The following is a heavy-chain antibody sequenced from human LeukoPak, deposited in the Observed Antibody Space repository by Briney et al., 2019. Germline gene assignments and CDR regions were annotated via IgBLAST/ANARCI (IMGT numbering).Heavy chain of an antibody. CDR3: ARPRDGAFDI. CDR2: INHSGST. CDR1: GGSFSGYY. V-gene: IGHV4-34*01. Sequence: SETLSLTCAVYGGSFSGYYWSWIRQPPGKGLEWIGEINHSGSTNYNPSLKSRVTISVDTSKNQFSLKLSSVTAADTAVYYCARPRDGAFDIWGQGTMVTVSS. J-gene: IGHJ3*02. D-gene: IGHD5-24*01.